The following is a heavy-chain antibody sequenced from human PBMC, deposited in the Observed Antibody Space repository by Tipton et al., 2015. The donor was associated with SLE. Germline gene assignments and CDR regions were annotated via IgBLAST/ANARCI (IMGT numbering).Heavy chain of an antibody. CDR1: GFTFSSYS. CDR2: ISSSSSYI. J-gene: IGHJ4*02. V-gene: IGHV3-21*01. CDR3: ARGPRYCTNGVCYTPEDY. D-gene: IGHD2-8*01. Sequence: GSLRLSCAASGFTFSSYSMNWVRQAPGKGLEWVSSISSSSSYIYYADSVKGRFTISRDNAKNSLYLQMNSLRAEDTAVYYCARGPRYCTNGVCYTPEDYWGQGTLVTVSS.